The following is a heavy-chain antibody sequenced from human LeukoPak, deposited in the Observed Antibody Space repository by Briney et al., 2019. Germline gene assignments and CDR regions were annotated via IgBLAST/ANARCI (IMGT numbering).Heavy chain of an antibody. CDR2: ISAYRGNT. V-gene: IGHV1-18*01. CDR3: ARGADTGSYGSLVYFDY. J-gene: IGHJ4*02. Sequence: ASVKVSCKASGYTFTSYGISWVRQAPGQGLEWMGLISAYRGNTNFARRLQGRVTTTTDTSTSTAYMELRSLRSDDTAVYFCARGADTGSYGSLVYFDYWGQGTLVTVSS. CDR1: GYTFTSYG. D-gene: IGHD3-16*01.